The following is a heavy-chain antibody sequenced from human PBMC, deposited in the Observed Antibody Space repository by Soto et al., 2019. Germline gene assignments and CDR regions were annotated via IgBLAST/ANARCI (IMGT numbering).Heavy chain of an antibody. Sequence: GGSLRLSCAASGFTFSSYSMNWVRQAPGKELLWFSYISSISITIYYADSVKGRFTISRDNSKNSLYLQMNSLRAEDTALYYFARDHSVVARTGADDAFDIWGQGTMVTVSS. J-gene: IGHJ3*02. CDR2: ISSISITI. CDR3: ARDHSVVARTGADDAFDI. D-gene: IGHD2-21*01. V-gene: IGHV3-48*01. CDR1: GFTFSSYS.